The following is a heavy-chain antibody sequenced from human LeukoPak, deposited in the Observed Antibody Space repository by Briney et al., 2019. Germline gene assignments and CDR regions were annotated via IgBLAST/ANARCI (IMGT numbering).Heavy chain of an antibody. D-gene: IGHD3-10*01. J-gene: IGHJ6*02. CDR3: ARGVGELLYYYYGMDV. Sequence: ASVKVSCKASGYTFTSYDINWVRQATGQGLEWMGWVNPNSGNTGYAQKFQGRVTMTRNTSISTAYMELSSLRSEDTAVYYCARGVGELLYYYYGMDVWGQGTTVTVSS. CDR1: GYTFTSYD. V-gene: IGHV1-8*01. CDR2: VNPNSGNT.